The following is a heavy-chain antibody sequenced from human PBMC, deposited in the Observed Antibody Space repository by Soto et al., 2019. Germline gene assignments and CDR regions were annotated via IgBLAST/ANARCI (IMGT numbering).Heavy chain of an antibody. Sequence: GGSLRLSCAASGFTFSNYAMHWVRQAPGKGLEWVAVISYDGSNIQYADSVKGRFTISRDNSKNTQYLQMNSLRVDDTAVYYCVRDCYTFGTTYYFHYWGQGALVTVSS. CDR2: ISYDGSNI. J-gene: IGHJ4*02. CDR3: VRDCYTFGTTYYFHY. V-gene: IGHV3-30-3*01. CDR1: GFTFSNYA. D-gene: IGHD2-2*02.